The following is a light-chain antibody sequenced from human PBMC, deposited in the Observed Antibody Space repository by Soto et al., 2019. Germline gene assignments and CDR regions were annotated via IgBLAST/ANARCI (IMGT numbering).Light chain of an antibody. J-gene: IGKJ5*01. CDR3: HQYNKWPPIT. CDR2: DAS. Sequence: EIVMTQSPATLSVSPGERATLSCRASHSVRSDLAWYQQKPGQSPRLLIFDASTRATGIPARFSGSGSGTEFTLTISNLQSEDFAVYYCHQYNKWPPITFGQGTLLEMK. V-gene: IGKV3-15*01. CDR1: HSVRSD.